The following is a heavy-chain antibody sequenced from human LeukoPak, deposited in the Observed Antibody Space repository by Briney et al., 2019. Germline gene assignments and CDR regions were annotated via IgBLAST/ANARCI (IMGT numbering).Heavy chain of an antibody. D-gene: IGHD2-15*01. CDR3: GRDLLGCSGGACYSSAF. J-gene: IGHJ4*02. V-gene: IGHV1-18*01. Sequence: ASVKVSCKASGYTFTNCGITWVRQGPGQGLEWMGGGSGDSSNPNLPQRFHAKVTMTTDTPSNTAFMELRSLKSDDTAVYYCGRDLLGCSGGACYSSAFWGQGTPVTVSS. CDR1: GYTFTNCG. CDR2: GSGDSSNP.